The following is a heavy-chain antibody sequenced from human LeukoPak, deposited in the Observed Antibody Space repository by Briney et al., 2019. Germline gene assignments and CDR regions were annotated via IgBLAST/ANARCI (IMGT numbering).Heavy chain of an antibody. J-gene: IGHJ4*02. V-gene: IGHV3-49*03. CDR2: TRSKIYGGAP. Sequence: GGSLRLSCSASGFTFADFTMSWFRQSPGQGLEWVGFTRSKIYGGAPEHAASVAARFTISRDDSNSIAYLQMNSLQAEDTAVYYCARGSGRNVVVDWWGQGTLVTVSS. D-gene: IGHD6-19*01. CDR3: ARGSGRNVVVDW. CDR1: GFTFADFT.